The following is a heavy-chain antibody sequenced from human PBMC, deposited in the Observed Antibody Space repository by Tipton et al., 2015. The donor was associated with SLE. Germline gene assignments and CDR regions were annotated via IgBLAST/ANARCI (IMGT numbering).Heavy chain of an antibody. CDR3: ARDYGADYYYGGMDV. J-gene: IGHJ6*02. CDR2: IYNGGT. Sequence: TLSLTCVVSGYSISSGYYWGWIRQPPGKGLEWVGSIYNGGTHYNPSLKSRVTISVDPSKNQFSLKLSSVTAADTAVYYCARDYGADYYYGGMDVWGQGTTVTVSS. D-gene: IGHD4-17*01. CDR1: GYSISSGYY. V-gene: IGHV4-38-2*02.